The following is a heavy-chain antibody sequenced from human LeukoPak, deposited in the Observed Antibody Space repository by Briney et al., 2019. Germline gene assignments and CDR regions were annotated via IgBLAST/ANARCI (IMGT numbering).Heavy chain of an antibody. V-gene: IGHV3-66*03. D-gene: IGHD2-15*01. J-gene: IGHJ5*02. Sequence: GGSLRLSCAVSGFSVSNYYMSWARQAPGKGLEWVSLIRGSGETFYADSAKGRFIISRDDSKNTVYLQMNSLRVEDTAVYFCVRDRAATQDWVEFDPWGQGTLVTVSS. CDR3: VRDRAATQDWVEFDP. CDR2: IRGSGET. CDR1: GFSVSNYY.